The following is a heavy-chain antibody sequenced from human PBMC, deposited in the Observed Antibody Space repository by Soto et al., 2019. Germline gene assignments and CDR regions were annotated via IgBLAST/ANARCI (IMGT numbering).Heavy chain of an antibody. CDR3: AKSPITIFGVEPGAFDI. CDR2: ISGSGGST. V-gene: IGHV3-23*01. CDR1: GFTFSSYA. Sequence: GGSLRLSCAASGFTFSSYAMSWVRQAPGKGLEWVSAISGSGGSTYYADSVKGRFTISRDNSKNTLYLQMNSLRAEDTAVYYCAKSPITIFGVEPGAFDIWGQGTMVTVSS. D-gene: IGHD3-3*01. J-gene: IGHJ3*02.